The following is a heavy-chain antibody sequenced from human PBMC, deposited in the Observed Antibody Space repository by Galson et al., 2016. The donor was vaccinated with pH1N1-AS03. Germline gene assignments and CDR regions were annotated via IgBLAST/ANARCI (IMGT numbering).Heavy chain of an antibody. CDR1: GFTSSYYS. Sequence: GSLRLSCAASGFTSSYYSLNWVRQAPGKGLEWVSYISSRGDSIYYADSVKGRFSISRDNAKESLYLQMNSLRDEDTGVYYCARIVTMSDFDSWGQVTLVTVSS. CDR2: ISSRGDSI. CDR3: ARIVTMSDFDS. V-gene: IGHV3-48*02. D-gene: IGHD2-21*02. J-gene: IGHJ4*02.